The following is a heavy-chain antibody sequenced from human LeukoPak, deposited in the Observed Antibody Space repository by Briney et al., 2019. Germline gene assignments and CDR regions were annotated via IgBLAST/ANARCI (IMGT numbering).Heavy chain of an antibody. Sequence: GGSLRLSCAASGFTFSSYAMSWVRQAPGKGLEWVSAISGSGGSTYYADSVKGRFTISRDNSKNTLYLQMHSLRAEDTAVYYCASVDTATHLDYWGQGTLVTVSS. CDR3: ASVDTATHLDY. J-gene: IGHJ4*02. CDR2: ISGSGGST. CDR1: GFTFSSYA. V-gene: IGHV3-23*01. D-gene: IGHD5-18*01.